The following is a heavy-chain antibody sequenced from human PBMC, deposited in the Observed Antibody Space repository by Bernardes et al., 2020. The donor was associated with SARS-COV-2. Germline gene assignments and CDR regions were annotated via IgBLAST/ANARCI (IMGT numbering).Heavy chain of an antibody. CDR3: ARPPRIVVVTAIPHYYYYGMDV. D-gene: IGHD2-21*02. CDR2: ISAYNGNT. J-gene: IGHJ6*02. CDR1: GYTFTSYG. Sequence: ASVKVSCKASGYTFTSYGISWVRQAPGQGLEWMGWISAYNGNTNYAQKLQGRVTMTTDTSTSTAYMELRSLRSDDTAVYYCARPPRIVVVTAIPHYYYYGMDVWGQGTTVTVSS. V-gene: IGHV1-18*01.